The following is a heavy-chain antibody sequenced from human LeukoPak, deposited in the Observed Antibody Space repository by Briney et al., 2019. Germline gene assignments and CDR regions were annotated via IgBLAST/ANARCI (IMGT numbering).Heavy chain of an antibody. D-gene: IGHD1-14*01. CDR1: GFIFDKSW. CDR3: ARDDYNRL. Sequence: PGGSLRLSCAASGFIFDKSWMHWVRQAPDKGLVWVSRADGSSTTYADSVKGRFSVSMDNARNTLYLQMNSLRAEDTAVYYCARDDYNRLWGQGTLVTVSS. V-gene: IGHV3-74*01. CDR2: ADGSST. J-gene: IGHJ1*01.